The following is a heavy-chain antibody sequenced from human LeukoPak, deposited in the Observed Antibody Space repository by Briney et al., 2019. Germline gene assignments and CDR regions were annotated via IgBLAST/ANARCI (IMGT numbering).Heavy chain of an antibody. Sequence: PGGSLRLSCAASGLIFKNYAMSWVRQAPGRGLEWVSGISGSGDSIYYADSVKGRFTISRDYSKNTLYLQMSSLRAEDTAVYYCAKGGVTWVRGLMGGLPFWGQGTLVTVSS. J-gene: IGHJ4*02. CDR3: AKGGVTWVRGLMGGLPF. CDR2: ISGSGDSI. D-gene: IGHD3-10*01. CDR1: GLIFKNYA. V-gene: IGHV3-23*01.